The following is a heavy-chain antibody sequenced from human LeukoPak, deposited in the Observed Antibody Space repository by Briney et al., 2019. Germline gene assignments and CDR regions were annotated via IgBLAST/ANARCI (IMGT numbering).Heavy chain of an antibody. Sequence: PGASLRLSCAASGFTFSIYAMTWVRQAPEKGLEWVSTFYETDKTDYADSVKGRFTISRDTSKNMLYLQMNSLRAEDTAIYYCAKRGAGSGGLHFWGQGTLVTVSS. V-gene: IGHV3-23*01. D-gene: IGHD6-19*01. CDR3: AKRGAGSGGLHF. CDR2: FYETDKT. J-gene: IGHJ4*02. CDR1: GFTFSIYA.